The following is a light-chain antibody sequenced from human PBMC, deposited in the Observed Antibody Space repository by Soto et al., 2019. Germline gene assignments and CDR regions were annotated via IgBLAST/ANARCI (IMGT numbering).Light chain of an antibody. J-gene: IGKJ1*01. CDR2: DAS. CDR3: QQYSDYSGT. Sequence: DIQMTQSPSTLSASVGDRVTITCRASQSISSWLAWYQQKLGRAPRLLIYDASSLETGVPSRFSGSGSGTDFTLTISSLQPDDFATYYCQQYSDYSGTFAQGTKVDIK. V-gene: IGKV1-5*01. CDR1: QSISSW.